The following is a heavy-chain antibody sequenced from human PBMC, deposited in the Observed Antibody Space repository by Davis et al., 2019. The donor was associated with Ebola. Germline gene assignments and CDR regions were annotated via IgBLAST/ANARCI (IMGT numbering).Heavy chain of an antibody. D-gene: IGHD2-21*02. CDR3: VRDPALGVTEGGCFFGL. J-gene: IGHJ2*01. CDR2: ISSSSNYI. Sequence: GGSLRLSCAASGFTFSSNSMNWVRQAPGKGLEWVSFISSSSNYIYYADSVKGRFTVSRDNAKNSLYLQMNSLRAEDTAVYYCVRDPALGVTEGGCFFGLWGRGTLVTVSS. CDR1: GFTFSSNS. V-gene: IGHV3-21*01.